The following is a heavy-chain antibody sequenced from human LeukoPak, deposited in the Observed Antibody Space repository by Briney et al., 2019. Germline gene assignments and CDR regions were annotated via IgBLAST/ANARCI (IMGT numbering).Heavy chain of an antibody. CDR3: ATNTMFRGIHAFDI. D-gene: IGHD3-10*01. V-gene: IGHV5-51*01. CDR1: GYSFTTFW. Sequence: GESLKISCQASGYSFTTFWIGWVRQMPGKGLEWMGIIYPGDSETRYSPSFQGQVTISADKSISTAYLQWSSLKASDTAMYYCATNTMFRGIHAFDIWGQGTMVTVSS. J-gene: IGHJ3*02. CDR2: IYPGDSET.